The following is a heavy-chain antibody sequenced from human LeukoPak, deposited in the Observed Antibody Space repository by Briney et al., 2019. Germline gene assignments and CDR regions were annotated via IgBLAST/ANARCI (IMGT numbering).Heavy chain of an antibody. CDR3: AREHPKFHYYYYYMDV. CDR2: TNWNGGST. J-gene: IGHJ6*03. V-gene: IGHV3-20*04. CDR1: GFTFDDYG. Sequence: GGSLRLSCAASGFTFDDYGMSWVRQAPGKGLEWVSGTNWNGGSTGYADSVKGRFTISRDNAKNSLYLQMNSLRAEDTAVYYCAREHPKFHYYYYYMDVWGKGTTVTVSS.